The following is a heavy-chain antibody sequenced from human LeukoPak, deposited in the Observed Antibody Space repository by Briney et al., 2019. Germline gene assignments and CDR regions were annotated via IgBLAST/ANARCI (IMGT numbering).Heavy chain of an antibody. Sequence: GGSLRLSCAASGFIFSGYAMSWVRQAPGKGLEWVSVISASGGSTYYADSVKGRFTISRDNSKNTLYLQMNSLKAEDTAVYYCAKQEYDFWSGYRYWGQGTLVTVSS. D-gene: IGHD3-3*01. CDR2: ISASGGST. CDR1: GFIFSGYA. J-gene: IGHJ4*02. CDR3: AKQEYDFWSGYRY. V-gene: IGHV3-23*01.